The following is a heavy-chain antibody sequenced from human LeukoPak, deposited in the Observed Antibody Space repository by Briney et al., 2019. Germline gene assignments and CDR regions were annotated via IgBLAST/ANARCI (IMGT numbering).Heavy chain of an antibody. Sequence: GESLKISCKGSGYSFATYWIGWVRQMPGKGLEWMGINYPGDSDTTYSPSFQGQVTMSADKSISTAYLQWSGLKASDTAMHYCARRVSSSGFDAFDVWGQGTMVTVSS. V-gene: IGHV5-51*01. CDR1: GYSFATYW. CDR2: NYPGDSDT. D-gene: IGHD5-12*01. J-gene: IGHJ3*01. CDR3: ARRVSSSGFDAFDV.